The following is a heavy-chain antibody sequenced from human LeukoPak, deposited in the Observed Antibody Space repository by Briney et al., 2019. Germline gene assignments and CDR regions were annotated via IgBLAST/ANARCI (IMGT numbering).Heavy chain of an antibody. CDR1: GFTFSSYA. Sequence: GGSLRLSCAASGFTFSSYAMSWVRQAPGKGLEWVSAISGSGGSTYYADSVKGRFTISRDNSKNTLYLQMNSLRAEDTAVYYCAKTQYGSGSYYPNYYYYGMDVWSQGTPVTVSS. CDR3: AKTQYGSGSYYPNYYYYGMDV. CDR2: ISGSGGST. J-gene: IGHJ6*02. D-gene: IGHD3-10*01. V-gene: IGHV3-23*01.